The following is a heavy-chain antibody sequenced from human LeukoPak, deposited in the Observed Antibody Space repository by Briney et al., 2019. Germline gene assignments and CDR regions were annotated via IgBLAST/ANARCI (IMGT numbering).Heavy chain of an antibody. CDR1: GGTFSSYA. D-gene: IGHD1-26*01. Sequence: SVKVSCKASGGTFSSYAISWVRQAPGQGLEWMGRIIPILGIANYAQKFQGRVTITADKSTSTAYMELSSLRSEDTAVYYCARDPGVGAINFDYWGQGTLVTVSS. J-gene: IGHJ4*02. V-gene: IGHV1-69*04. CDR2: IIPILGIA. CDR3: ARDPGVGAINFDY.